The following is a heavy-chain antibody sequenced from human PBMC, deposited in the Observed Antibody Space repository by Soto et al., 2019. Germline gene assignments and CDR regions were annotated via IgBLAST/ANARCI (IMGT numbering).Heavy chain of an antibody. CDR1: GFTFHIAW. Sequence: GGSLRLSCAASGFTFHIAWMSWVRHAPGKGLEWVGRIKDKTEGGTTDYAAPVKGRFTISRDDSKNMLYLQMNSLKTEDTAVYYCTSSHGSGIPYYFDYWGQGALVTVSS. CDR3: TSSHGSGIPYYFDY. J-gene: IGHJ4*02. V-gene: IGHV3-15*01. CDR2: IKDKTEGGTT. D-gene: IGHD3-10*01.